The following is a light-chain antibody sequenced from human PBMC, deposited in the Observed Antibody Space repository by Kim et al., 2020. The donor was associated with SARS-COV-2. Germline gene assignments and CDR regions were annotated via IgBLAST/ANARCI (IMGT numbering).Light chain of an antibody. J-gene: IGLJ2*01. CDR2: GKN. V-gene: IGLV3-19*01. CDR3: SSRDSSGNPLVV. CDR1: SLRSYY. Sequence: GQTVRITCQGDSLRSYYASWYQQKPGQAPVLVIYGKNNRPSGIPDRFSGASSGNTASLTITGAQAEDEADYYCSSRDSSGNPLVVFGGGTKLTVL.